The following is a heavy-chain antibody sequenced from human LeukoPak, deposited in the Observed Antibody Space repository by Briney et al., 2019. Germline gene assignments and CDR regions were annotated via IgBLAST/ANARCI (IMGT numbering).Heavy chain of an antibody. CDR2: FDPEDGET. V-gene: IGHV1-24*01. CDR1: GYTLTELS. CDR3: ATWGGANWFDP. Sequence: GASVKVSCKVSGYTLTELSMHCVRQAPGKGLEWMGGFDPEDGETIYAQKFQGRVTMTEDTSTATAYMELSSLRSEDTAVYYCATWGGANWFDPWGQGTLVTVSS. J-gene: IGHJ5*02. D-gene: IGHD1-26*01.